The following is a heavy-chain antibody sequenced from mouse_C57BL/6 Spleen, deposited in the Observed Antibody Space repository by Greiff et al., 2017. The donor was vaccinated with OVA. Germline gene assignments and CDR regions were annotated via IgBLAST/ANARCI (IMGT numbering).Heavy chain of an antibody. V-gene: IGHV1-9*01. J-gene: IGHJ4*01. CDR2: ILPGSGST. Sequence: VKLVESGAELMKPGASVKLSCKATGYTFTGYWIEWVKQRPGHGLEWIGEILPGSGSTNYNEKFKGKATFTADTSSNTAYMQLISLTTEDSAIYYCARDYDYDVDYAMDYWGQGTSVTGCS. CDR3: ARDYDYDVDYAMDY. CDR1: GYTFTGYW. D-gene: IGHD2-4*01.